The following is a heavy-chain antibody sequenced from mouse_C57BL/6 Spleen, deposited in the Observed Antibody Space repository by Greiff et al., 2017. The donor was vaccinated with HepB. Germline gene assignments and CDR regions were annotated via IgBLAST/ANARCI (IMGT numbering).Heavy chain of an antibody. CDR3: ARRCGSSYGGFAY. CDR1: GYTFTSYW. V-gene: IGHV1-69*01. CDR2: IDPSDSYT. J-gene: IGHJ3*01. D-gene: IGHD1-1*01. Sequence: QVQLQQPGAELVMPGASVKLSCKASGYTFTSYWMHWVKQRPGQGLEWIGEIDPSDSYTNYNQKFKGKSTLTVDKSSSTAYMQLSSLTSEDSAVYYCARRCGSSYGGFAYWGQGTLVTVSA.